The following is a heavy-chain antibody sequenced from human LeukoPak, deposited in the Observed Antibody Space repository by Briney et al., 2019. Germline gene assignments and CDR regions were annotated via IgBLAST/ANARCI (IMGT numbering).Heavy chain of an antibody. V-gene: IGHV3-23*03. J-gene: IGHJ6*02. CDR3: ANILGYCSSTSCTDV. CDR2: IYSGGST. CDR1: GFTFSSYA. Sequence: PGGSLRLSCAASGFTFSSYAMSWVRQAPGKGLEWVSVIYSGGSTYYADSVKGRFTISRDNSKNTLYLQMNSLRAEDTAVYYCANILGYCSSTSCTDVWGQGTTVTVSS. D-gene: IGHD2-2*01.